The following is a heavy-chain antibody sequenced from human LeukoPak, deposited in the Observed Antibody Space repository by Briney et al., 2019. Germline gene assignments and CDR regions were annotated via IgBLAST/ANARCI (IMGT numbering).Heavy chain of an antibody. D-gene: IGHD1-26*01. CDR1: GYTFTSYG. CDR3: GRSRGGLYSGGSFDY. V-gene: IGHV1-18*01. Sequence: GASVKVSCKASGYTFTSYGISWVRQAPGQGLEWMGWISGYNSNTNYAQKLQGRVTMTTETSTSTAYMELRSLRSDDTAVYYCGRSRGGLYSGGSFDYWGQGTLVTVSS. J-gene: IGHJ4*02. CDR2: ISGYNSNT.